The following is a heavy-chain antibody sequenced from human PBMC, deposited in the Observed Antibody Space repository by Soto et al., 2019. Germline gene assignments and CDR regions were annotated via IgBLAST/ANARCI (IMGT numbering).Heavy chain of an antibody. D-gene: IGHD3-10*01. CDR2: IWYDGTTK. CDR3: ARDGSGGDWRFFDY. Sequence: QVQLVESGGGVVQPGRSLRLSCAASGFAFHRYGIHWVRQAPGKGLEWVADIWYDGTTKYYADSVKGRFTVSRDDSENTGYLQMASLRAGDTAVYYCARDGSGGDWRFFDYWGQGTLVTVSS. J-gene: IGHJ4*02. CDR1: GFAFHRYG. V-gene: IGHV3-33*01.